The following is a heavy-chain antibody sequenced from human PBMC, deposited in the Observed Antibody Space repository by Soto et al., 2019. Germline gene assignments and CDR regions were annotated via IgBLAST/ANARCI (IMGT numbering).Heavy chain of an antibody. D-gene: IGHD3-10*01. CDR2: ICHSGNT. V-gene: IGHV4-30-2*01. CDR1: GGSITIGGYC. J-gene: IGHJ5*02. Sequence: SETLSLTCTVSGGSITIGGYCWSWIRQPPGQGLEWIGYICHSGNTYYNPSPKSRVTTSLDRSKNQFSLNLSSVTAADTAVYYCARVWFGESSWFDPWGQGTLVTAPQ. CDR3: ARVWFGESSWFDP.